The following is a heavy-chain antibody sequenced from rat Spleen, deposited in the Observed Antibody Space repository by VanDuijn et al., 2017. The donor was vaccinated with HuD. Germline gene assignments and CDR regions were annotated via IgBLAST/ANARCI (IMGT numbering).Heavy chain of an antibody. V-gene: IGHV2-45*01. CDR3: AREGTTTSVFAY. CDR1: GFSLTSYN. D-gene: IGHD1-5*01. CDR2: MWSGGST. J-gene: IGHJ3*01. Sequence: QVQLMESGPGLVQPSETLSLTCTVSGFSLTSYNVHWVRQPPGKGLEWMGVMWSGGSTDYNSALKSRLSISRDTSKNQVFLKMNSLQSEDTTTYYCAREGTTTSVFAYWGQGTLVTVSS.